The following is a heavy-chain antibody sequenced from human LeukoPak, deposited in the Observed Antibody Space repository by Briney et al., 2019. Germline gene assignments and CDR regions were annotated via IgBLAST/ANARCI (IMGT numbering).Heavy chain of an antibody. CDR3: VKVGGGSGWYWSP. J-gene: IGHJ5*02. D-gene: IGHD6-19*01. Sequence: PGGSLRLSCTGSGFTFSNYVMSWVRQAPGRRLEWVSGISDSGGDTDYADSVKGRFTISRDNSKNTLFLQMNILRVEDTAVYHCVKVGGGSGWYWSPWGQGTLVTVSS. CDR1: GFTFSNYV. CDR2: ISDSGGDT. V-gene: IGHV3-23*01.